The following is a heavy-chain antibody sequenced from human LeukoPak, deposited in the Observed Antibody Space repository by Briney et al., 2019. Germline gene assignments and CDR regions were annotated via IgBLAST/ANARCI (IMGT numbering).Heavy chain of an antibody. V-gene: IGHV3-30*18. Sequence: QTGGSLRLSCAASGFTFSSYGMHWVRQAPGKGLEWVAVISHDGSNSYYADSVKGRFTISRDSSKNTLYLQMNSLRAEDTAVYYCAKTHYYDSSGVPGDYWGQGTLVTVSS. CDR3: AKTHYYDSSGVPGDY. CDR1: GFTFSSYG. CDR2: ISHDGSNS. J-gene: IGHJ4*02. D-gene: IGHD3-22*01.